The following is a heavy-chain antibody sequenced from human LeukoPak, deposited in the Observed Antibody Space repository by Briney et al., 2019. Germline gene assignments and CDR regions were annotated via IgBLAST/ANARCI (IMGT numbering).Heavy chain of an antibody. Sequence: GGSLRLSCAASGFTFSSYWMSWVRQAPGKGLEWVANIKQDGSEKYYVDPVKGRFTISRDNAKNSLYLQMNSLRAEDTAVYYCARAFDSSGWYGYYFDYWGQGTLVTVSS. CDR1: GFTFSSYW. V-gene: IGHV3-7*04. CDR2: IKQDGSEK. CDR3: ARAFDSSGWYGYYFDY. D-gene: IGHD6-19*01. J-gene: IGHJ4*02.